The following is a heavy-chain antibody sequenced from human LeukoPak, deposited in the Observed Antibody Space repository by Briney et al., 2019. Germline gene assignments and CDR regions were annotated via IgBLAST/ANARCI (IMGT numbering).Heavy chain of an antibody. J-gene: IGHJ6*03. V-gene: IGHV1-2*02. D-gene: IGHD6-13*01. CDR3: ARVLPSSSWYRTYYYNYMDV. CDR1: GYTFTGYY. Sequence: ASVKVSCKASGYTFTGYYMHWVRQAPGQGLEWMGWINPNSGGTNYAQKFQGRVTMTRDTSISTAYMELSRLRSDDTAVYYCARVLPSSSWYRTYYYNYMDVWGKGTTVTVSS. CDR2: INPNSGGT.